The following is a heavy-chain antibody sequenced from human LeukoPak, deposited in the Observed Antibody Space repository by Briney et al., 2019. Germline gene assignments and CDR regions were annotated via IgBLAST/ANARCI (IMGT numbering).Heavy chain of an antibody. D-gene: IGHD3-10*01. CDR3: AAYYYGPGSYSLDY. J-gene: IGHJ4*02. V-gene: IGHV3-11*01. CDR2: ISSSGSTI. Sequence: PGGSLRLSCAASGFTFSDYYMSWLRQAPGKGLEWVSYISSSGSTIYYADSVKGRFTISRDNAKNSLYLQMNSLRAEDTAVYYCAAYYYGPGSYSLDYWGQGTLVTVSS. CDR1: GFTFSDYY.